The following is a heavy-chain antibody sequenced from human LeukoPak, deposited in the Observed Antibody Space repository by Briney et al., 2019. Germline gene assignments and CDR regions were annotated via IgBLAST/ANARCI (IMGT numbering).Heavy chain of an antibody. J-gene: IGHJ4*02. CDR3: ARKSVYGSSFDY. CDR2: IYYTGST. Sequence: SETLSLTCTVSGGSTSSYYWSWLRQPPGKGLEWIGFIYYTGSTNYNPSLKSRITISLDTSKNQFSLKLSSVTAADTAVYYCARKSVYGSSFDYWGQGTLVTVSS. D-gene: IGHD3-10*01. CDR1: GGSTSSYY. V-gene: IGHV4-59*01.